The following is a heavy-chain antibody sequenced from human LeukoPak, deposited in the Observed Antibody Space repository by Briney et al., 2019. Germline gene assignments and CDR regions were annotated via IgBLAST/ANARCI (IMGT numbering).Heavy chain of an antibody. CDR3: ATTSYEKAVGGMDV. V-gene: IGHV1-69*13. CDR2: IVPILSTT. CDR1: GGSFSNYA. J-gene: IGHJ6*02. D-gene: IGHD2-2*01. Sequence: SVKVSCKASGGSFSNYAISWVRQAPGQGLEWMGGIVPILSTTNYARKFQGRVTMTAGESTSTAYMELSSLRSEDTAVYYCATTSYEKAVGGMDVWGQGTTVTVSS.